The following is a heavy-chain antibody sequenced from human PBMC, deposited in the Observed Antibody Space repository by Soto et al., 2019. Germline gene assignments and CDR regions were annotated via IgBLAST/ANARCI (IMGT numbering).Heavy chain of an antibody. CDR1: GGSISSYY. CDR2: IYTSGST. V-gene: IGHV4-4*07. J-gene: IGHJ4*02. Sequence: KPSETLSLTCTVSGGSISSYYWSWIRQPAGKGLEWIGRIYTSGSTNYNPSLKSRVTMSVDTSKNQFSLKLSSVTAADTAVYYCARVIPFSSSWLFDYWGQGTLVTVSS. CDR3: ARVIPFSSSWLFDY. D-gene: IGHD6-13*01.